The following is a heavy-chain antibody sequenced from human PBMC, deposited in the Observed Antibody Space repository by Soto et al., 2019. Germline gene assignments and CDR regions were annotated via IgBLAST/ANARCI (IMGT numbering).Heavy chain of an antibody. CDR3: ARVGDTVPPRAFFDY. Sequence: TSETLSLTCPVSGGSISSGDYYWSWIRQPPGKGLEWIGYIYYSGNTYYNPSLKSRVTISVDTSKNQFSLKLSSVTVADTAVYYCARVGDTVPPRAFFDYWGQGTLVTVSS. CDR2: IYYSGNT. V-gene: IGHV4-30-4*01. J-gene: IGHJ4*02. CDR1: GGSISSGDYY. D-gene: IGHD2-8*01.